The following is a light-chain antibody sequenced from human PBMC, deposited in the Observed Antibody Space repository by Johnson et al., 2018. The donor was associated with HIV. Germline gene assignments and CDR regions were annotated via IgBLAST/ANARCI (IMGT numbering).Light chain of an antibody. Sequence: HSVLTQPPSVSAAPGQKVTISCSGSSFNIGNHYVSWFQQLPGTAPKLLIYDNNKRPSGIPDRFSGSKSGTSATLGITGLPTGDEAVYSCGTWDTSLSPGGVFVTGTKVSVL. J-gene: IGLJ1*01. CDR1: SFNIGNHY. CDR3: GTWDTSLSPGGV. CDR2: DNN. V-gene: IGLV1-51*01.